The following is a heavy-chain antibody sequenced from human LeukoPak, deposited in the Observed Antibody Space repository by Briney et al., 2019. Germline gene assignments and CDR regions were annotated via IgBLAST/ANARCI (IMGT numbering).Heavy chain of an antibody. CDR3: AKGTLSGSYALGAFDI. D-gene: IGHD1-26*01. CDR2: IRSYSSYI. Sequence: GGSLRLSCTASGFTFDTYNFNWVRQAPGKGLEWVATIRSYSSYIHYADSVKGRFTISRDNSKTTLYLQMNSLRAEDTAVYYCAKGTLSGSYALGAFDIWGQGTMVTVSS. J-gene: IGHJ3*02. CDR1: GFTFDTYN. V-gene: IGHV3-21*04.